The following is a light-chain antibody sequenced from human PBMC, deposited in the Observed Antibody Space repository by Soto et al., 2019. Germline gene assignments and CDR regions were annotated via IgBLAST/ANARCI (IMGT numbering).Light chain of an antibody. CDR1: QSLLHSNGYIC. Sequence: DIVMTQSPLSLSVTPGEPASIPCRSSQSLLHSNGYICLAWYLKKRWQSPQLLMYFGTNRATGVPDRFSGSVSGTDITFKISRVEAEDAGIYYCMQVLLTLYTFRQGTRVKIK. CDR2: FGT. J-gene: IGKJ2*01. V-gene: IGKV2-28*01. CDR3: MQVLLTLYT.